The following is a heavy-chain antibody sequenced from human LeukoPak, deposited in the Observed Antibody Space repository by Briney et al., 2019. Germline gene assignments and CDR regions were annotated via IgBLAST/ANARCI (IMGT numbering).Heavy chain of an antibody. D-gene: IGHD3-16*01. CDR2: IYESGSA. V-gene: IGHV4-39*01. J-gene: IGHJ5*02. CDR1: GGSISSSFNY. Sequence: SETLSLTCTVSGGSISSSFNYWAWIRQPPGKGLEWIGSIYESGSAYYSPSLKSRITMSVDTSGNQFSLKLTSVTAADTAVYYCARHYGPWGQGTLVTVSS. CDR3: ARHYGP.